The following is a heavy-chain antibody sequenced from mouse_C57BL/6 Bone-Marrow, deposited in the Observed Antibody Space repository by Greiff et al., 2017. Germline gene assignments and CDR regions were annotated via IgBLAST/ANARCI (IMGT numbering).Heavy chain of an antibody. J-gene: IGHJ4*01. CDR2: IDPSDSYT. Sequence: QVQLQQPGAELVKPGASVKLSCKASGYTFTSYWMQWVKQRPGQGLEWIGEIDPSDSYTNYNQKFKGKATLTVDTSSSTAYMPLSSLTSEDSAVYYWARPVMDDWGQGTSVTVSS. CDR1: GYTFTSYW. V-gene: IGHV1-50*01. CDR3: ARPVMDD.